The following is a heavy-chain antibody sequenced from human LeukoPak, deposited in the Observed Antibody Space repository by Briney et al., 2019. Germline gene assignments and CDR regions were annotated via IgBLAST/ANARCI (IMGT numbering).Heavy chain of an antibody. V-gene: IGHV4-59*01. CDR2: IYYSGST. CDR1: GGSISSYY. D-gene: IGHD2-21*02. CDR3: AREITYCGGDCYYRFDP. Sequence: SETLSLTCTVSGGSISSYYWSWIRQPPGKGLEWIGYIYYSGSTNYNPSLKSRVTISVDTSKNQFSLKLSSVTAADTAVYYCAREITYCGGDCYYRFDPWGQGTLVTVSS. J-gene: IGHJ5*02.